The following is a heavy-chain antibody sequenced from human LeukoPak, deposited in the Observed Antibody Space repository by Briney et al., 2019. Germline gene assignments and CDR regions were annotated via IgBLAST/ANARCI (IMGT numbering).Heavy chain of an antibody. D-gene: IGHD2-2*01. J-gene: IGHJ3*02. CDR1: GGSISSYY. CDR2: LSHSGSS. V-gene: IGHV4-59*01. Sequence: SETLSLTCTVSGGSISSYYWSWIRRPPGRGLEWIAYLSHSGSSDSNPSLTSRVITLVDTSKNQFSLKLTSVTAADTAVYYRARARYANAWYAFDIWGQGTMVTVSS. CDR3: ARARYANAWYAFDI.